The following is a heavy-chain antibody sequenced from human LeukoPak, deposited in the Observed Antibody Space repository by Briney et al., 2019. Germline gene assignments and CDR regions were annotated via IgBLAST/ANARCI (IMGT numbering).Heavy chain of an antibody. V-gene: IGHV4-34*01. CDR3: TRLPFVVVPGGENTYYYYGMDV. CDR1: GGSFSGYY. D-gene: IGHD2-2*01. Sequence: SETLSLTCAVYGGSFSGYYWSWIRRPPRKGLEWIGEINHSGSTNYNPSLKNRVTISVDTSKNQVSLKLSSVTAADTAVYYCTRLPFVVVPGGENTYYYYGMDVWGQGTTVTVSS. CDR2: INHSGST. J-gene: IGHJ6*02.